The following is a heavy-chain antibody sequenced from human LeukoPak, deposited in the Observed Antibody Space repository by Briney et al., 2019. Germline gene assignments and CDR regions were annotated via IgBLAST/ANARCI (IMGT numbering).Heavy chain of an antibody. Sequence: GESLKISCKGSGYTFTNYWIAWVRQMPGKGLEWMGIIYPGDSDTRYSPSFQDQVIISADKSTRTAYPQWSSLKASDTAMYYCARLNDYGTGSLLGYWGQGTLVTVSS. CDR3: ARLNDYGTGSLLGY. CDR2: IYPGDSDT. V-gene: IGHV5-51*01. D-gene: IGHD3-10*01. CDR1: GYTFTNYW. J-gene: IGHJ4*02.